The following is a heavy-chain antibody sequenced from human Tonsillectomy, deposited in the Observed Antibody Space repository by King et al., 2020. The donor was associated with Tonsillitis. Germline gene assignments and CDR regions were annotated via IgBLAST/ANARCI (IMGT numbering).Heavy chain of an antibody. CDR2: VYYTGST. V-gene: IGHV4-39*01. J-gene: IGHJ4*02. CDR1: GDSISSSSYF. CDR3: ARFQLGTADY. D-gene: IGHD1-1*01. Sequence: QLQESGPGLVRPSETLSLTCTVSGDSISSSSYFWVWIRQSPERGLEWIGSVYYTGSTYYNPSLESRVTLLVDTSKNQFSLNLTSVTAADTAVYFCARFQLGTADYWGQGTLVTVSS.